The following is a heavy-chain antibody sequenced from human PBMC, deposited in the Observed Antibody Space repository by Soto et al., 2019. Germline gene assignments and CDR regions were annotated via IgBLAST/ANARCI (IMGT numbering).Heavy chain of an antibody. J-gene: IGHJ4*02. V-gene: IGHV5-51*01. CDR1: GYSFTNYW. CDR3: VRGYEDNSVWGSYRPFDY. CDR2: IYPGDSDT. D-gene: IGHD3-16*02. Sequence: EVQLVQSGAEVKKPGESLNISCKASGYSFTNYWIGWVRQMPGKGLEWMGIIYPGDSDTRYSPSFQGQVIISADKSITTAYLQWSSLEASDTAIYYCVRGYEDNSVWGSYRPFDYWGQGTLVTVSS.